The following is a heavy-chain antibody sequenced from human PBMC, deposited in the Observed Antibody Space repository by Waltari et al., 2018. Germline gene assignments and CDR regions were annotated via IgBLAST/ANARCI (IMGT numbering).Heavy chain of an antibody. V-gene: IGHV3-48*03. CDR3: ARDHYVWGSYRSTLDY. Sequence: EVQLVESGGGLVQPGGSLRLSCAASGFTFSSYAMNWVRPVHGKGLGWVSDISSSGSTIYYADSVKGRFTISRDNAKNSLYLQMNSLRAEDTAVYYCARDHYVWGSYRSTLDYWGQGTLVTVSS. J-gene: IGHJ4*02. CDR1: GFTFSSYA. D-gene: IGHD3-16*02. CDR2: ISSSGSTI.